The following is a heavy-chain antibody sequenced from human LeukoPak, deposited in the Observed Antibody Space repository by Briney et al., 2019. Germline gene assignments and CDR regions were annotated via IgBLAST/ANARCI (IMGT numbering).Heavy chain of an antibody. Sequence: GGSLRLSCSASGFIFSGHTMHWVRQAPGKGLEYVSVISSDGDSTYYADYVKGRFTVSRDNSKNTLYLQMCSLRAEDTALYYCVRDRDCSSAGCYSDLAYWGQGTLVTVSS. J-gene: IGHJ4*02. CDR1: GFIFSGHT. CDR3: VRDRDCSSAGCYSDLAY. D-gene: IGHD2-2*02. V-gene: IGHV3-64D*06. CDR2: ISSDGDST.